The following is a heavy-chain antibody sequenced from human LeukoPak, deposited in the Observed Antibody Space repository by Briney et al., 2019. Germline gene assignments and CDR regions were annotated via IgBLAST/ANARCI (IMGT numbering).Heavy chain of an antibody. D-gene: IGHD3-22*01. CDR3: ARDRRRYYDSSGYSDAFDI. CDR1: GFTFSTYA. CDR2: ISSSSSYI. Sequence: PGGSLRLSCAASGFTFSTYAMSWVRQAPGKGLEWVSSISSSSSYIYYADSAKGRFTISRDNAKNSLYLQMNSLRAEDTAVYYCARDRRRYYDSSGYSDAFDIWGQGTMVTVSS. V-gene: IGHV3-21*01. J-gene: IGHJ3*02.